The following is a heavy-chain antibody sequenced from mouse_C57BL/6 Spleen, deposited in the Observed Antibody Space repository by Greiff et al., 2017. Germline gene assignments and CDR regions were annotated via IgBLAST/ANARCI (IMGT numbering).Heavy chain of an antibody. Sequence: QVQLQQSGAELVRPGTSVKMSCKASGYTFTNYWIGWAKQRPGHGLEWIGEIYPGGGYTNYNEKFKGKATLTADKSSSPAYMQFSSLTSEDSAIYYCARSGYYGIDYWGQGTTLTVSS. CDR2: IYPGGGYT. V-gene: IGHV1-63*01. J-gene: IGHJ2*01. D-gene: IGHD2-1*01. CDR1: GYTFTNYW. CDR3: ARSGYYGIDY.